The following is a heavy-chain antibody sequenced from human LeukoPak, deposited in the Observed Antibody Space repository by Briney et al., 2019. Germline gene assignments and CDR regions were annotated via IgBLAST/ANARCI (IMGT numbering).Heavy chain of an antibody. J-gene: IGHJ3*02. CDR3: ARDPLPLDAFDI. CDR2: IYYSGST. Sequence: SETLSLTCTVSGGSISSYYWSRIRQPPGKGLEWIGYIYYSGSTNYNPSLKSRVTISVDTSKNQFSLKLSSVTAADTAVYYCARDPLPLDAFDIWGQGTMVTVSS. CDR1: GGSISSYY. V-gene: IGHV4-59*01.